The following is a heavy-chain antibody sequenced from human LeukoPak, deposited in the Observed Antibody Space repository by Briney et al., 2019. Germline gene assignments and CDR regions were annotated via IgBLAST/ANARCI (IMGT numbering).Heavy chain of an antibody. V-gene: IGHV3-23*01. CDR3: ARDRYGSGSYYYDY. CDR1: GFTFSSYA. D-gene: IGHD3-10*01. Sequence: PGGSLRLSCAASGFTFSSYAMSWVRQAPGKGLKWVSAISGSGGSTYYADSVKGRFTISRDNSKNTLYLQMGSLRAEDMAVYYCARDRYGSGSYYYDYWGQGTLVTVSS. J-gene: IGHJ4*02. CDR2: ISGSGGST.